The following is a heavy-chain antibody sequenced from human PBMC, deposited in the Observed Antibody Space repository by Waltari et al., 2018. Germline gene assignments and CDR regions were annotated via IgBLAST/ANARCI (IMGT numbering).Heavy chain of an antibody. CDR3: AREPLSHGIDY. J-gene: IGHJ4*02. CDR2: NSSSGSTI. V-gene: IGHV3-48*03. Sequence: EVQLVESGGGLVQPGGSLRLSCAASGFTFRSYEMNWGRQAPGKGLEWVSYNSSSGSTIYYADSVKGRFTISRDNAKNSLYLQMNSLRAEDTAVYYCAREPLSHGIDYWGQGTLVTVSS. CDR1: GFTFRSYE.